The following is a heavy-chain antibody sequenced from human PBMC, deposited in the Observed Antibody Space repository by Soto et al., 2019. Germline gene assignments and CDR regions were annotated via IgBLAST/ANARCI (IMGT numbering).Heavy chain of an antibody. D-gene: IGHD6-19*01. V-gene: IGHV3-23*01. Sequence: EVQLLESGGGLVQPGGSLRLSCAASGFTFSSYAMSWVRQAPGKGLEWVSASSGSGGSTYYADSVKGRFTISRDNSKNTLYLQMNSLRAEDTAVYYCAHVIEVAGNNWFDPWGQGTLVTVSS. J-gene: IGHJ5*02. CDR2: SSGSGGST. CDR1: GFTFSSYA. CDR3: AHVIEVAGNNWFDP.